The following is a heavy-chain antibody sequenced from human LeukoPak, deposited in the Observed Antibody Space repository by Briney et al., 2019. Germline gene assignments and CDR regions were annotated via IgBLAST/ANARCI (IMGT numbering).Heavy chain of an antibody. CDR1: GGSISSYY. V-gene: IGHV4-59*01. CDR3: ARVGIGGGALYYYYMDV. J-gene: IGHJ6*03. Sequence: SETLSLTCTVSGGSISSYYWSWIRQPPGKGLEWIGYIYYSGSTNYNPSLKSRVTISVDTSKNQFSLKLSSVTAADTAVYYCARVGIGGGALYYYYMDVWGKGTTVTVSS. D-gene: IGHD7-27*01. CDR2: IYYSGST.